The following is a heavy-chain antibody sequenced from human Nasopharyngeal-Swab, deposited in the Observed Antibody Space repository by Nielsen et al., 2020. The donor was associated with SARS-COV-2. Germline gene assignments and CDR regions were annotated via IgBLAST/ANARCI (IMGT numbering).Heavy chain of an antibody. V-gene: IGHV3-23*01. D-gene: IGHD1-26*01. CDR1: GFTFSSYS. CDR2: IGGAGNT. CDR3: AKYLGSGSYQAFCDY. Sequence: GESLKISCAASGFTFSSYSMNWVRQAPGMGLEWVSTIGGAGNTLYADSVKGRFTISRDNSKNTVYLQMNSLRAEDTAVYYCAKYLGSGSYQAFCDYWGHGTLVTVSS. J-gene: IGHJ4*01.